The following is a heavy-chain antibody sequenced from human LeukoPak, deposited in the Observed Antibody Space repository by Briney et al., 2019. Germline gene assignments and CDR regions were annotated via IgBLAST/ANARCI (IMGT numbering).Heavy chain of an antibody. CDR3: ARAWTGYSYGDY. CDR1: GGSISCYY. Sequence: SETLSFTCTVSGGSISCYYWSWIRQPAGKGLEWIVRIYTSGSTNYNPSLKSRVTMSVDTSKNQFSLKLSSGTAADTAVYYCARAWTGYSYGDYWGQGSLVTVSS. CDR2: IYTSGST. D-gene: IGHD5-18*01. V-gene: IGHV4-4*07. J-gene: IGHJ4*02.